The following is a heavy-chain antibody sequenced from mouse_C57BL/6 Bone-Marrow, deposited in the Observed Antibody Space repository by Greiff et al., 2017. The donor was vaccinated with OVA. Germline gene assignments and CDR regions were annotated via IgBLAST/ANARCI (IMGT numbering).Heavy chain of an antibody. CDR2: ISSGSSTI. CDR3: GRHDGYYGFAY. J-gene: IGHJ3*01. D-gene: IGHD2-3*01. Sequence: EVHLVESGGGLVKPGGSLKLSCAASGFTFSDYGMHWVRQAPEKGLEWVAYISSGSSTIYYADTVKGRFTISRDNATNTLFLQMTRLRSEDTAMYYCGRHDGYYGFAYWGQGTLVTVSA. CDR1: GFTFSDYG. V-gene: IGHV5-17*01.